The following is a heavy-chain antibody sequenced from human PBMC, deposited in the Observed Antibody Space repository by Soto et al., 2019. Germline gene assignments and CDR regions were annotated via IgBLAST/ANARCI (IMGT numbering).Heavy chain of an antibody. Sequence: EVQLLESGGGLVQPGGSLRLSCAASGFTFSTYAMSWVRQAPGKGLEWVSAISGGRSGTYYADSVRGRFTLSRDDYTNTPYLQMNSLRAYGTAIYYGAKGSLGSCSCATCYFFDLLAQGSLVTVSS. J-gene: IGHJ4*02. CDR1: GFTFSTYA. D-gene: IGHD2-2*01. V-gene: IGHV3-23*01. CDR3: AKGSLGSCSCATCYFFDL. CDR2: ISGGRSGT.